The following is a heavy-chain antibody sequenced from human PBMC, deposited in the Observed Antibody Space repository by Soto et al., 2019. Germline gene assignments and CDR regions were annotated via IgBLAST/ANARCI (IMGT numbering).Heavy chain of an antibody. CDR1: GFTFSSYA. J-gene: IGHJ6*02. CDR2: ISYDGSNK. Sequence: PGGSLRLSCAASGFTFSSYAMHWVRQAPGKGLEWVAVISYDGSNKYYADSVKGRFTISRDNSKNTLYLQMNSLRAEDTAVYYCARAGYCSGGSCYPYYYYGMDVWGQGTTVTVSS. V-gene: IGHV3-30-3*01. D-gene: IGHD2-15*01. CDR3: ARAGYCSGGSCYPYYYYGMDV.